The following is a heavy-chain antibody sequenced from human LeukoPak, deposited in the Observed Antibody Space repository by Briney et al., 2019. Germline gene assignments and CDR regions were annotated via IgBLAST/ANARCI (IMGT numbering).Heavy chain of an antibody. CDR3: AFSSSWYGDY. V-gene: IGHV3-21*01. D-gene: IGHD6-13*01. Sequence: GGSLRLSCAASGFTFNTYTMNWVRQAPGKGLEWVSSISGSSSYISYADSVKGRFTISRDNAKNSLYLQMNILRAEDTAVYYCAFSSSWYGDYWGQGTLVTVSS. CDR2: ISGSSSYI. J-gene: IGHJ4*02. CDR1: GFTFNTYT.